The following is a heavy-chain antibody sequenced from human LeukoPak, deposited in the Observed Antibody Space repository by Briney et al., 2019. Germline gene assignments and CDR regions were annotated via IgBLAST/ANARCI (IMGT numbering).Heavy chain of an antibody. CDR2: TSGSGGST. CDR3: ARERLGSTSQHLTGTTGGLEYYFDY. CDR1: GFTFSSYA. V-gene: IGHV3-23*01. J-gene: IGHJ4*02. D-gene: IGHD1-7*01. Sequence: GGSLRLSCAASGFTFSSYAMSWVRQAPGKGLEWVSGTSGSGGSTYYAGSVKGRFTISRDNSKNTLYLQMNSLRAEDTAVYYCARERLGSTSQHLTGTTGGLEYYFDYWGQGTLVTVSS.